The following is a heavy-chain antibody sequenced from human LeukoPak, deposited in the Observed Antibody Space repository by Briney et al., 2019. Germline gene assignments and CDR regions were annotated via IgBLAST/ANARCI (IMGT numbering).Heavy chain of an antibody. Sequence: GGSLRLSCAASGFTFSSYAMHWVRQAPGKGLEWVAVISYDGSNKYYADSVKGRFTISRDNSKNTLYLQMNSLRAEDTAVYYCARKGWLQSNFDYWGQGTLVIVSS. J-gene: IGHJ4*02. D-gene: IGHD5-24*01. CDR2: ISYDGSNK. CDR3: ARKGWLQSNFDY. V-gene: IGHV3-30-3*01. CDR1: GFTFSSYA.